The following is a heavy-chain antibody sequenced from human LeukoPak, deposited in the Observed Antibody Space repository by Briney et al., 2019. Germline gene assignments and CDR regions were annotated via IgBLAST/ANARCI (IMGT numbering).Heavy chain of an antibody. J-gene: IGHJ4*02. CDR3: ATRNLRYSSSAFDY. CDR2: FDPEDGET. CDR1: GYTLTELS. V-gene: IGHV1-24*01. D-gene: IGHD6-13*01. Sequence: ASVKVSCKVSGYTLTELSMHWVRQAPGKGLEWMGGFDPEDGETIYAQKFQGRVTMTADTSTDTAYMELSSLRSEDTAVYYCATRNLRYSSSAFDYWGQGTLVTVSS.